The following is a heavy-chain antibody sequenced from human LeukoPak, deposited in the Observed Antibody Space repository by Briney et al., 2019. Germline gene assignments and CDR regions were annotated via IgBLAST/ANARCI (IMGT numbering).Heavy chain of an antibody. J-gene: IGHJ4*02. CDR1: GGFFSGYY. V-gene: IGHV4-34*01. CDR2: INHSGST. D-gene: IGHD3-3*01. Sequence: SETLSLTCAVYGGFFSGYYWSGIRQPPGKGLEWIGEINHSGSTNYNPSLKSRVTISVDTSKNQFSLKLSSVTAADTAVYYCARERRPTYYDFWSGYYIWGQGTLVTVSS. CDR3: ARERRPTYYDFWSGYYI.